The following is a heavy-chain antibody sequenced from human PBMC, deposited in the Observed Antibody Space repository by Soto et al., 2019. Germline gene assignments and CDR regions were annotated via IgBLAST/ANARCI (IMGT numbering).Heavy chain of an antibody. CDR2: IYTSGST. J-gene: IGHJ4*02. D-gene: IGHD3-22*01. Sequence: PSETLSLTCTVSGGSISSYYWSWIRQPAGKGLEWIGRIYTSGSTNYNPSLKSRVTMSVDTSKNQFSLKLSSVTAADTAVYYCAREPIACITMIVVPLAYFDYWGQGTLVTVSS. CDR3: AREPIACITMIVVPLAYFDY. CDR1: GGSISSYY. V-gene: IGHV4-4*07.